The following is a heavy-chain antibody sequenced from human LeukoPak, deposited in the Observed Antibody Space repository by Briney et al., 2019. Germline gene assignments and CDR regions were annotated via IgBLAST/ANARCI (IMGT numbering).Heavy chain of an antibody. CDR1: GFTFSSYA. D-gene: IGHD6-19*01. V-gene: IGHV3-23*01. Sequence: GGSLRLSCAASGFTFSSYAMSWVRQAPGKGLEWVSDISGSGSRTYYTDSVRGRFTISTDNTKNTLYLQMNSLRAEDTAVYYFAKDSIAVAGTVDYWGQGTLVTVSS. CDR2: ISGSGSRT. CDR3: AKDSIAVAGTVDY. J-gene: IGHJ4*02.